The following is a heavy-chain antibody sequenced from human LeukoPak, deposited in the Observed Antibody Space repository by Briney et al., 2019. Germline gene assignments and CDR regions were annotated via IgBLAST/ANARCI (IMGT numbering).Heavy chain of an antibody. Sequence: ASVKVSCKASGYTFTDYYMHWVQQGPGKGLEWMGGFDPEDGETIYAQKFQGRVTMTEDTSTDTAYMELSSLRSEDTAVYYCATLCSSTSCRGNWFDPWGQGTLVTVSS. J-gene: IGHJ5*02. CDR2: FDPEDGET. V-gene: IGHV1-24*01. D-gene: IGHD2-2*01. CDR1: GYTFTDYY. CDR3: ATLCSSTSCRGNWFDP.